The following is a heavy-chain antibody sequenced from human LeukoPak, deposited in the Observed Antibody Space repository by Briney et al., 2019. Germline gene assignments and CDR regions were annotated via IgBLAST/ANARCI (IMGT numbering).Heavy chain of an antibody. Sequence: SETLSLTCTVSGGSISSGGYYWSWIRQPPGKGLEWIGYIYHSGSTYYNPSLKSRVTISVDRSKNQFSRKLSSVTAADTAVYYCARNPVGAYDYWGQGTLVTVSS. D-gene: IGHD1-26*01. CDR3: ARNPVGAYDY. V-gene: IGHV4-30-2*01. CDR2: IYHSGST. J-gene: IGHJ4*02. CDR1: GGSISSGGYY.